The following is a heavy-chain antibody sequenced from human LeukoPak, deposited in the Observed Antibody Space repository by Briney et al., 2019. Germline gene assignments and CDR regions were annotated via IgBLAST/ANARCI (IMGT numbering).Heavy chain of an antibody. CDR2: IYYSGST. Sequence: PSETLSLTCTVSGGSISSSSYYWGWIRQPPGKGLEWIGSIYYSGSTDYSPSLKSRVTISVDTSKNQFSLKLSSVTAADTAVYYCARFLSGLDYWGQGTLVTVSS. CDR3: ARFLSGLDY. D-gene: IGHD3-3*01. V-gene: IGHV4-39*01. CDR1: GGSISSSSYY. J-gene: IGHJ4*02.